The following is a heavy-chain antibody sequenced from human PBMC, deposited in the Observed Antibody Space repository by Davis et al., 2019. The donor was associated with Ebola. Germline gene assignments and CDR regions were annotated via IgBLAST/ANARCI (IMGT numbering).Heavy chain of an antibody. CDR2: IWYDGSNK. V-gene: IGHV3-33*08. CDR3: ARDSPFYGMDV. J-gene: IGHJ6*02. CDR1: GFTFSSYG. Sequence: GGSLRLSCAASGFTFSSYGMHWVRQAPGKGLEWVAVIWYDGSNKYYSDSVKGRFTISRDNSKNTLYLQMKSLRAEDTAVYYCARDSPFYGMDVWGQGTTVTVSS.